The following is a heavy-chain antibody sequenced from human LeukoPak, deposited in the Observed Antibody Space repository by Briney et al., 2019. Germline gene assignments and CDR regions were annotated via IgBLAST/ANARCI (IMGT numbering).Heavy chain of an antibody. CDR2: INHSGST. V-gene: IGHV4-34*01. CDR3: ARVYFGRVPAAKRYYYYYIDV. D-gene: IGHD2-2*01. Sequence: LETLSLTCAVYGASLSAYYWSWLRQPPGKGMEWLGEINHSGSTNYNPSLKSLVTISVDTSKNHFSLKLSSVTAADTAVYYCARVYFGRVPAAKRYYYYYIDVWGKGTMVTVSS. J-gene: IGHJ6*03. CDR1: GASLSAYY.